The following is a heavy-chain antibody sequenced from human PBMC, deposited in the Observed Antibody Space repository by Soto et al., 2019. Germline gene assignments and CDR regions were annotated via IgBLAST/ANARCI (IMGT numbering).Heavy chain of an antibody. CDR3: ARDQTVAGPTTFDY. CDR1: GFTFSSYW. Sequence: GGSLRLSCAASGFTFSSYWMHWVRQTPGKGLVWVSRIDIAGSTTTYADSVKGRFTISRDNAKNTLYLQMNNLRAEDTAVYYCARDQTVAGPTTFDYCGQGTLVTVSS. D-gene: IGHD6-19*01. J-gene: IGHJ4*02. CDR2: IDIAGSTT. V-gene: IGHV3-74*01.